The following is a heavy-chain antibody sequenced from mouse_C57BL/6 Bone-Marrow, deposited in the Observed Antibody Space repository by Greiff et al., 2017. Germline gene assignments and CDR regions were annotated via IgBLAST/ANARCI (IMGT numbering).Heavy chain of an antibody. Sequence: EVQGVESGGGLVQPGGSLKLPCAAPGFTFSDYYMYWVRQTPEKRLEWVAYFSNGGGSTFYPDTVQGRFTTSRDNAKNTLYLQMSRLKSEDTAMYYCARPGMITRAMDYWGQGTSVTVSA. J-gene: IGHJ4*01. CDR2: FSNGGGST. V-gene: IGHV5-12*01. D-gene: IGHD2-4*01. CDR3: ARPGMITRAMDY. CDR1: GFTFSDYY.